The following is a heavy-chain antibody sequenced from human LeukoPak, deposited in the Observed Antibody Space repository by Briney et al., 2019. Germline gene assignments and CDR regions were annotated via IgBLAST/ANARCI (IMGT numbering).Heavy chain of an antibody. CDR3: ASGSDYGGNWGSY. CDR2: IYYSGST. D-gene: IGHD4-23*01. Sequence: PSETQSLTCTVSGGSISSYYWSWIRQPPGKGLEWIGYIYYSGSTNYNPSPKSRVTISVDTSKNQFSLKLSSVTAADTAVYYCASGSDYGGNWGSYWGQGTLVTVSS. V-gene: IGHV4-59*01. CDR1: GGSISSYY. J-gene: IGHJ4*02.